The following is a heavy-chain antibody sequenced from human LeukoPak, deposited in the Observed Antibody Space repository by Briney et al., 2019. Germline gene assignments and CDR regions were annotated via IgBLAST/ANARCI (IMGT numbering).Heavy chain of an antibody. Sequence: ASAKVSCKASGYTFTSYYMHWVRQAPGQGLEWMGIINPSGGSTSYAQKFQGRVTMTRDTSTSTVYMELSSLRSEDTAVYYCATGIYYYDSSGYSDAFDIWGQGTMVTVSS. D-gene: IGHD3-22*01. CDR1: GYTFTSYY. CDR2: INPSGGST. V-gene: IGHV1-46*01. J-gene: IGHJ3*02. CDR3: ATGIYYYDSSGYSDAFDI.